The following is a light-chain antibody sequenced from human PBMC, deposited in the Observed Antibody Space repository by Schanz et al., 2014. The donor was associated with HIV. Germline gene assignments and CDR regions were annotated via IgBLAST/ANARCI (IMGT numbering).Light chain of an antibody. CDR1: QSVNSNF. V-gene: IGKV3-20*01. CDR3: HHYGDSRGT. CDR2: GVS. J-gene: IGKJ4*02. Sequence: EIVLTQSPGTLSLSPGERGTLSCRASQSVNSNFIGWYQQKPGQAPRLLIYGVSSRATGIPDRFSGSGSGTDFTLTISRLEPDDFAVYYCHHYGDSRGTFGGGTEVDI.